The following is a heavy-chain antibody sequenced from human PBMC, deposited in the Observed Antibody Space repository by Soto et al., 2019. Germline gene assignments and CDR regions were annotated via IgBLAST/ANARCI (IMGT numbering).Heavy chain of an antibody. J-gene: IGHJ4*01. CDR2: ISAYNGNT. V-gene: IGHV1-18*01. CDR1: GYTFTSCG. CDR3: ARTPLPYVTIVRGAPLGYFAY. Sequence: SVEVSCKASGYTFTSCGRSWVRQAPGQGLEWMGWISAYNGNTNYAQKFQGWVTMTRDTSISTAYMELSRLRSDDTAVYYCARTPLPYVTIVRGAPLGYFAYWRNGTLVLVSS. D-gene: IGHD3-10*01.